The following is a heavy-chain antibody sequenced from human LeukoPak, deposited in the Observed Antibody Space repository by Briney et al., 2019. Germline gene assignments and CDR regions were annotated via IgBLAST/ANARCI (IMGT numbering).Heavy chain of an antibody. CDR2: ISGSGGST. CDR3: ARRGVVIRVILVGFHKEAYYFDS. CDR1: GITLSNYG. D-gene: IGHD3-22*01. Sequence: GGSLRLSCAVSGITLSNYGMSWVRQAPGRGLEWVAGISGSGGSTNYADSVKGRFTISRDNRKNTLYLQMNSLRAEDTAVYFCARRGVVIRVILVGFHKEAYYFDSWGQGALVTVSS. J-gene: IGHJ4*02. V-gene: IGHV3-23*01.